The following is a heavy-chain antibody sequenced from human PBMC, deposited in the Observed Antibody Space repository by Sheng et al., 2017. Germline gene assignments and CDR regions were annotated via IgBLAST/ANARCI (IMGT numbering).Heavy chain of an antibody. J-gene: IGHJ4*02. V-gene: IGHV3-30-3*01. CDR2: ISYDGSNK. CDR3: ARGRASPRTYYDYIWGSYLDGYFDY. Sequence: QVQLVESGGGVVQPGRSLRLSCAASGFTFSSYAMHWVRQAPGKGLEWVAVISYDGSNKYYADSVKGRFTISRDNSKNTLYLQMNSLRAEDTAVYYCARGRASPRTYYDYIWGSYLDGYFDYWGQGTLVTVSS. CDR1: GFTFSSYA. D-gene: IGHD3-16*02.